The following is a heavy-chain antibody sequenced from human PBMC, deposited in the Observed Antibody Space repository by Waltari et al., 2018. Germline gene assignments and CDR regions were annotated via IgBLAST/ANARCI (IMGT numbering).Heavy chain of an antibody. CDR3: ARHLGYSSSWYLGFFLGWFDP. CDR2: IEYSGST. D-gene: IGHD6-13*01. V-gene: IGHV4-39*07. Sequence: QLQLQESGPGLVKPSETLSLTCTVSGGSISSSSYYWGWIRQPPGKGRGWIGSIEYSGSTYYNPSLKSRVTISVDTSKNQFSLKLSSVTAADTAVYYCARHLGYSSSWYLGFFLGWFDPWGQGTLVTVSS. CDR1: GGSISSSSYY. J-gene: IGHJ5*02.